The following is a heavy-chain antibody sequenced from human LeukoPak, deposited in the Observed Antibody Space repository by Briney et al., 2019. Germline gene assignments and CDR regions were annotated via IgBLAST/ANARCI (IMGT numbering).Heavy chain of an antibody. CDR3: ARPYGSGSYYVD. Sequence: SETLSLTCTVSGGSISSYYWRWIRQPPGKGLEWIGYIYYSGSTNYNPSLKSRVTISVDTSKNQFSLKLTSVTAADTAVYYCARPYGSGSYYVDWGQGTLVTVSS. J-gene: IGHJ4*02. D-gene: IGHD3-10*01. CDR2: IYYSGST. V-gene: IGHV4-59*01. CDR1: GGSISSYY.